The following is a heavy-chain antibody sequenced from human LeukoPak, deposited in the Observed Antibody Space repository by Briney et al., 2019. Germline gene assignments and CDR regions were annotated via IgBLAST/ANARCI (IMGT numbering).Heavy chain of an antibody. CDR1: GGSISTYY. Sequence: PSETLSLTCTVSGGSISTYYWTWIRQPPGKGLEWIGEINHSGSTNYNPSLKSRVSISVDTSKNQFSLNLSSVTAADTAMYYCARARFIAARPDVGFYYWGQGTLVTVSS. J-gene: IGHJ4*02. V-gene: IGHV4-34*01. CDR2: INHSGST. D-gene: IGHD6-6*01. CDR3: ARARFIAARPDVGFYY.